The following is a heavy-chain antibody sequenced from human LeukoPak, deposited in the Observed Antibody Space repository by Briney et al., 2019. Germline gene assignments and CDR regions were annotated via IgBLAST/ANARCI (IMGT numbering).Heavy chain of an antibody. CDR3: ARGHPIGGYSYGPQPYYFDY. CDR2: INHSGST. J-gene: IGHJ4*02. CDR1: GGSFSGYY. V-gene: IGHV4-34*01. Sequence: SETLSLTCAVYGGSFSGYYWSWIRQPPGKGLEWIGEINHSGSTNYNPSLKSRVTISVDTSKNQFSLKLSSVTAADTAVYYCARGHPIGGYSYGPQPYYFDYWGQGTLVTVSS. D-gene: IGHD5-18*01.